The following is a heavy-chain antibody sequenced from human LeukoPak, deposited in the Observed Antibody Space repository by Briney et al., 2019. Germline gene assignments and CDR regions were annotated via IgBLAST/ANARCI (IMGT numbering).Heavy chain of an antibody. V-gene: IGHV4-39*01. CDR1: GGSISSSNYY. J-gene: IGHJ4*02. D-gene: IGHD3-10*01. Sequence: SETLSLTCTVSGGSISSSNYYWGWIRQPPGKGLEWIATIYYSGSTYYNPSLKSRVTISVDTSKNQFSLTLSSMTAADTAVYYCARRLHYGSGSYYQFDYWGQGTLVTVSS. CDR2: IYYSGST. CDR3: ARRLHYGSGSYYQFDY.